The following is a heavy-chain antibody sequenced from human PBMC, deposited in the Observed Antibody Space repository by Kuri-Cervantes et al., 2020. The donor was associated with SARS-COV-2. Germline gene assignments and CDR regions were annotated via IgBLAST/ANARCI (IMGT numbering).Heavy chain of an antibody. D-gene: IGHD5-24*01. CDR1: GFTFSSYS. CDR2: INHSGST. Sequence: GSLRLSCAASGFTFSSYSMNWVRQAPGKGLEWIGEINHSGSTNYNPSLKSRVTISVDTSKNQFSLKLSSATAADTAVYYCARVPDGYHAFDIWGQGTMVTVSS. V-gene: IGHV4-34*01. CDR3: ARVPDGYHAFDI. J-gene: IGHJ3*02.